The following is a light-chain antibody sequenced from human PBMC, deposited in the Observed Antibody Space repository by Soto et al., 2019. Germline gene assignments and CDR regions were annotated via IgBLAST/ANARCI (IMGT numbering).Light chain of an antibody. V-gene: IGKV3-15*01. CDR3: QQYNNWPLT. Sequence: EIVMTQSPATLSVSPGERATPSCWASQSVSSNLAWYQQKPGQAPRLLIYVASTRATGIPARFSGSGSGTEFTLTISSLQSEDFAVYYCQQYNNWPLTFGGGTKVEI. J-gene: IGKJ4*01. CDR2: VAS. CDR1: QSVSSN.